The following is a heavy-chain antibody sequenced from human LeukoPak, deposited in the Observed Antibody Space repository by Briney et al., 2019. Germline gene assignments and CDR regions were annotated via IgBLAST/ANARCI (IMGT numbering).Heavy chain of an antibody. V-gene: IGHV3-11*01. D-gene: IGHD3-16*01. CDR2: ISGSGRTI. CDR1: GFTFSDYY. CDR3: ARDGTAAWGRFDP. Sequence: GGSLRLSCAASGFTFSDYYMNWIRQAPGKGLEWVSYISGSGRTIYHADSVKGRFTISRGNAKNSLYLQMNSLRAEDTAVYCARDGTAAWGRFDPWGQGTLVTVSS. J-gene: IGHJ5*02.